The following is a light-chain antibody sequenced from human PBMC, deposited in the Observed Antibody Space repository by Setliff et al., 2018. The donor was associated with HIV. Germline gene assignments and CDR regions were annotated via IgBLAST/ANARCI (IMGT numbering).Light chain of an antibody. CDR3: CSFAGSPYV. Sequence: QSALPQPRSVSGSPGQSVAISCTGTSSDVGNYNYVSWFQQHPGKAPKLMIFDVSKRPSGVPDRFSGSKSGNTASLTISGLQAEDEADYYCCSFAGSPYVFGTGTKVTVL. CDR2: DVS. V-gene: IGLV2-11*01. J-gene: IGLJ1*01. CDR1: SSDVGNYNY.